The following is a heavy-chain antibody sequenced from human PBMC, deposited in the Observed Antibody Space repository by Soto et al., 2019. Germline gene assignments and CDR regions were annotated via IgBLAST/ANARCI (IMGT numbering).Heavy chain of an antibody. Sequence: QPGGSLRLSCAASGFTFSSYGMHWVRQAPGKGLEWVAVIWYDGSNKYYADSVKGRFTISRDNSKNTLYLQMNSLRAEDTAVYYCARDVDTATYYYYYGMDVWGQGTTVTVSS. J-gene: IGHJ6*02. CDR1: GFTFSSYG. CDR3: ARDVDTATYYYYYGMDV. V-gene: IGHV3-33*01. CDR2: IWYDGSNK. D-gene: IGHD5-18*01.